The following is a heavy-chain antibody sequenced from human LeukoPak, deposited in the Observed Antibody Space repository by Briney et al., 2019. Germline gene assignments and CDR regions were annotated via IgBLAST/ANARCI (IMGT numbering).Heavy chain of an antibody. CDR1: GFTFSSYE. Sequence: PGGSLRLSCAASGFTFSSYEMNWVRQAPGKGLEWVSYISSSGSTIYYADSVKGRFTISRDNAKNPLYLQMNSLRAEDTAVYYCANTAMAHFDYWGQGTLVTVSS. V-gene: IGHV3-48*03. D-gene: IGHD5-18*01. CDR2: ISSSGSTI. J-gene: IGHJ4*02. CDR3: ANTAMAHFDY.